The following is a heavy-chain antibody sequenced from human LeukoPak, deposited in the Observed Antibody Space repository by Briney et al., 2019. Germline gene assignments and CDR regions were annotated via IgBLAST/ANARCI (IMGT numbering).Heavy chain of an antibody. V-gene: IGHV3-74*01. CDR1: GMTFSNHW. D-gene: IGHD1-1*01. CDR3: TTGPSFGSEW. Sequence: GGSLRLSCAASGMTFSNHWMHWVRQAPGKGLVWVSLIKNDGRTTIYADSVKGRFTISRDDGKSTLYLQMNSLRAEDTAIYYCTTGPSFGSEWWGQGTVVTVSS. CDR2: IKNDGRTT. J-gene: IGHJ4*02.